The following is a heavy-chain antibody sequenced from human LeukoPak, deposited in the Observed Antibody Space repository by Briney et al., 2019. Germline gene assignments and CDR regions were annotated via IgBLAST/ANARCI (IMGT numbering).Heavy chain of an antibody. CDR1: GGTFSSYA. D-gene: IGHD4-17*01. J-gene: IGHJ4*02. CDR3: ARTDRITVTTFDY. Sequence: ASVKVSCKAPGGTFSSYAINWVRQATGQGLEWMGWMNPNSGNTGYAQKFQGRVTITRNTSISTAYMELSSLRSEDTAVYYCARTDRITVTTFDYWGQGTLVTVSS. V-gene: IGHV1-8*03. CDR2: MNPNSGNT.